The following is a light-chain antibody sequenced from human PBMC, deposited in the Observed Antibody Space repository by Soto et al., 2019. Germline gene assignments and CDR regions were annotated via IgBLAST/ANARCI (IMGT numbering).Light chain of an antibody. CDR2: RAS. J-gene: IGKJ2*01. Sequence: EIVLTQSPGTLRVSPGESATLSCRASHSISSSYVTWYQQRPGQPPRLLIYRASRRATGIPDRFSASESGTDFTLTISRLEPEDFAVYYCQQYGSSPPYTFGQGNKLEIK. CDR3: QQYGSSPPYT. CDR1: HSISSSY. V-gene: IGKV3-20*01.